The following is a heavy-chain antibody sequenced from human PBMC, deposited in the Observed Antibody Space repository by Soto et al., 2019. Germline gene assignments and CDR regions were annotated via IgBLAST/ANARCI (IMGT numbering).Heavy chain of an antibody. J-gene: IGHJ3*01. Sequence: PSQTLSITCAISGDSVSSDITSWNWIRQSPSRGLEWLGRTYYRSKWFHDYAASVKSRITINPDTSKNQFSLELNSMTPEDTAVYYCARGNALDVWGQGTVVTVS. V-gene: IGHV6-1*01. CDR2: TYYRSKWFH. D-gene: IGHD3-10*01. CDR1: GDSVSSDITS. CDR3: ARGNALDV.